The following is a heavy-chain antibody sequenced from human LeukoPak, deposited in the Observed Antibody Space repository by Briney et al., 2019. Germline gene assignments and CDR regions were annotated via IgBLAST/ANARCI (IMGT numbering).Heavy chain of an antibody. D-gene: IGHD3-22*01. Sequence: SVKVSCKASGYTFTSYGISWVRQAPGQGLEWMGGIIPIFGTANYAQKFQGRVTITADESTSTAYMELSSLRSEDTAVYYCARGSGDYYDSSGYSADAFDIWGQGTMVTVSS. CDR3: ARGSGDYYDSSGYSADAFDI. J-gene: IGHJ3*02. CDR2: IIPIFGTA. CDR1: GYTFTSYG. V-gene: IGHV1-69*13.